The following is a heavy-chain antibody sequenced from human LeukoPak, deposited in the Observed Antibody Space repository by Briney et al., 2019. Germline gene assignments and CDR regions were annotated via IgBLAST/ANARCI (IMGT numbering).Heavy chain of an antibody. CDR3: ARASNQDDWFDP. J-gene: IGHJ5*02. CDR1: GYTFTSYY. V-gene: IGHV1-46*01. CDR2: INPSGGST. Sequence: GASVKVSCKASGYTFTSYYMHWVRQAPGQGLEWMGIINPSGGSTSYAQKFQGRVTMTRDMSTSTVYMELSSLRSEDTAVYYCARASNQDDWFDPWGQGTLVTVSS. D-gene: IGHD1-14*01.